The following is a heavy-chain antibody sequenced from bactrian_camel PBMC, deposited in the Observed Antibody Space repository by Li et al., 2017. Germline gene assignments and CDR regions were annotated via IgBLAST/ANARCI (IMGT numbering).Heavy chain of an antibody. V-gene: IGHV3S53*01. CDR2: TYRGST. D-gene: IGHD5*01. J-gene: IGHJ4*01. CDR3: AATDGGFGLRVGWPRKNEYVY. Sequence: VQLVESGGGSVQAGGSLRLSCAGSEYTRSMNCFGWFRQAPGKEREAVAATYRGSTYYADSVKGRFTVSQDKAKNTVYLQMNSLEPEDTAMYYCAATDGGFGLRVGWPRKNEYVYWGQGTQVTVS. CDR1: EYTRSMNC.